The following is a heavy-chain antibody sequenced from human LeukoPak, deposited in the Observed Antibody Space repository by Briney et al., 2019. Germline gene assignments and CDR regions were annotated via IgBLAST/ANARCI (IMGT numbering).Heavy chain of an antibody. Sequence: PGGSLRLSCAASGFTFSSYAMSWVRQAPGKGLEWVSAISGSGGSTYYADSVKGRFTISRDNSKNTLYLQMNSLRAEDTALYYCAKMTAAGGVRYFDYWGQGTLVTVSS. V-gene: IGHV3-23*01. J-gene: IGHJ4*02. CDR2: ISGSGGST. D-gene: IGHD6-13*01. CDR1: GFTFSSYA. CDR3: AKMTAAGGVRYFDY.